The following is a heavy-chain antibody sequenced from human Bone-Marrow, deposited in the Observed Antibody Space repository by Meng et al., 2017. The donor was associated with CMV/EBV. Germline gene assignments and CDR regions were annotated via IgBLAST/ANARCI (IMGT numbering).Heavy chain of an antibody. V-gene: IGHV1-46*01. Sequence: ASVKVSCKASGYTFTSYYMHWVRQAPGQGLEWMGIINPSGGSTSYAQKFQGRVTMTRDTSTTTVYMELSSLRSEDTAVYYCARDGGVPAACDIWGQGTMVTVSS. CDR2: INPSGGST. J-gene: IGHJ3*02. CDR3: ARDGGVPAACDI. CDR1: GYTFTSYY. D-gene: IGHD2-2*01.